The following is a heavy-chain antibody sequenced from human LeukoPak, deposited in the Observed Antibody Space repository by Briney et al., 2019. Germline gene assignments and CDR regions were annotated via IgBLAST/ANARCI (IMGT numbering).Heavy chain of an antibody. J-gene: IGHJ4*02. CDR1: GFTVSSNY. V-gene: IGHV3-66*01. Sequence: GGSLRLSYAASGFTVSSNYMSWVRQAPGKGLEWVSVIYSGGSTYYADSVKGRFTISRDNSKNTLYLQMNSLRAEDTAVYYCAREVMYYYGSGSYYDYWGQGTLVTVSS. CDR3: AREVMYYYGSGSYYDY. D-gene: IGHD3-10*01. CDR2: IYSGGST.